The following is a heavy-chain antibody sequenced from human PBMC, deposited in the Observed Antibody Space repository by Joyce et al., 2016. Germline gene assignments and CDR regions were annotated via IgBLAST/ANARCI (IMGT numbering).Heavy chain of an antibody. D-gene: IGHD2-8*01. CDR3: ARRVVGVYYFDF. Sequence: QLQLQESGPGLVQPSGTLSLTCTVSGHSLSSNSYYWGWIRQPPGKGLEWVGTLHFNGDTYYNPSLKHRVTISEDTSRNQFSLTLHSVSAADTAVYYCARRVVGVYYFDFWGQGALVTVSS. V-gene: IGHV4-39*01. CDR2: LHFNGDT. CDR1: GHSLSSNSYY. J-gene: IGHJ4*02.